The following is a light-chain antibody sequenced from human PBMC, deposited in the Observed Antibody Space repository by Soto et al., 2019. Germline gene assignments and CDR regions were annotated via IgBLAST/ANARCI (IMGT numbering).Light chain of an antibody. CDR2: KAS. CDR3: QQHNSYPLT. Sequence: DLQMTQSPSTLSASVGDRVTITCRASQSISIWLTWYQQKPGKAPNVLIYKASSLESGVPSRFSGSGSGTEFTLTISSLQPDDFATYYCQQHNSYPLTFGGGTKVEIK. J-gene: IGKJ4*01. CDR1: QSISIW. V-gene: IGKV1-5*03.